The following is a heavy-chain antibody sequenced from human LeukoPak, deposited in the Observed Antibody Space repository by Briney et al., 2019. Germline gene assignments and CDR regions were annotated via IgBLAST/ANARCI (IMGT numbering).Heavy chain of an antibody. Sequence: PGGSMRLSCAASGFTLSSYAMHWVRQAPGKGLEWVAVISYDGSNKYYADSVKGRFTSSRDNSKNTLYLQMNSLRAEDTAVYYCARDGGAVVVPAASLDYWGQGTLVTVSS. CDR1: GFTLSSYA. D-gene: IGHD2-2*01. J-gene: IGHJ4*02. V-gene: IGHV3-30*04. CDR3: ARDGGAVVVPAASLDY. CDR2: ISYDGSNK.